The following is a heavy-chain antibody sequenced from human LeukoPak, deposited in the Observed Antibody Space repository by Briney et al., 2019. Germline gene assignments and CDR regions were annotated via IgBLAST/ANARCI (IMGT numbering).Heavy chain of an antibody. CDR3: ATDSFGIFDY. CDR1: GFTFSNYL. D-gene: IGHD3-10*01. V-gene: IGHV3-7*03. Sequence: GGSLRLSCAASGFTFSNYLMTWVRQAPGKGLEWVAKIKEDGSEKYYVDSVKGRFTISRDNAENSLYLQMNSLRAEDTAVYYCATDSFGIFDYWGQGTLVTVSS. CDR2: IKEDGSEK. J-gene: IGHJ4*02.